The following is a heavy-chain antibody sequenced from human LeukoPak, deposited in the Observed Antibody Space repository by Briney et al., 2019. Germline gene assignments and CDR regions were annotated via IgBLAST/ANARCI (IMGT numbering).Heavy chain of an antibody. CDR2: ISGSGGST. CDR1: GLTFSSYA. D-gene: IGHD6-19*01. CDR3: ALAVAGKKVLDY. V-gene: IGHV3-23*01. Sequence: SGGSLRLSCAASGLTFSSYAMSWVRQAPGKGLEWVSAISGSGGSTYYADSVKGRFTISRDNSKNTLYLQMNSLRAEDTAVYYCALAVAGKKVLDYWGQGTLVTVSS. J-gene: IGHJ4*02.